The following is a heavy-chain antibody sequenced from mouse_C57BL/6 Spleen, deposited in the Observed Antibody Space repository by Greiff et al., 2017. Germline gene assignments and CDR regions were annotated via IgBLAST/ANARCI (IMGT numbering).Heavy chain of an antibody. CDR2: IDPETGGT. Sequence: QVQLQQSGAELVRPGASVTLSCKASGYTFTDYEMHWVKQTPVHGLEWIGAIDPETGGTAYNQKFKGKAILTADKSSSTAYMELRSLTSEDSAVYQCKSPAIGDTDHYAMHYWSQGTTVTVSS. D-gene: IGHD2-14*01. CDR1: GYTFTDYE. J-gene: IGHJ4*01. CDR3: KSPAIGDTDHYAMHY. V-gene: IGHV1-15*01.